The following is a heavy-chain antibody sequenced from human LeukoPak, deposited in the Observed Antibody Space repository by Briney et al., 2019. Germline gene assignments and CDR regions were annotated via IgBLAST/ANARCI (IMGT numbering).Heavy chain of an antibody. D-gene: IGHD1-1*01. V-gene: IGHV3-53*01. CDR1: GFTVSNNF. CDR3: ARDIEYNLGTNP. CDR2: IYSGGTT. Sequence: GGSLRLSCAASGFTVSNNFMSWVRQAPGKGLELVSLIYSGGTTKYADSVRGRFTISRDNSKNTLYLQMKSLRAEDTAVYYCARDIEYNLGTNPWGQGTLVTVSS. J-gene: IGHJ5*02.